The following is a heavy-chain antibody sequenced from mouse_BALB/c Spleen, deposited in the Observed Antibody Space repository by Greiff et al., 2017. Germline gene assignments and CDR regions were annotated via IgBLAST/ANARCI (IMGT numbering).Heavy chain of an antibody. CDR2: ISYSGST. J-gene: IGHJ4*01. Sequence: EVQLQESGPGLVKPSQSLSLTCTVTGYSITSDYAWNWIRQFPGNKLEWMGYISYSGSTSYNPSLKSRISITRDTSKNQFFLQLNSVTTEDTATYYCAEGAHYYGYDYAMDYWGQGTSVTVSS. CDR3: AEGAHYYGYDYAMDY. CDR1: GYSITSDYA. D-gene: IGHD1-2*01. V-gene: IGHV3-2*02.